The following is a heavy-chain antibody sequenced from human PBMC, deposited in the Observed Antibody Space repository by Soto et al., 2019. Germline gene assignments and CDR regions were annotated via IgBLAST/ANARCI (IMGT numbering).Heavy chain of an antibody. CDR1: EITFSTYD. V-gene: IGHV3-30*18. D-gene: IGHD6-13*01. J-gene: IGHJ3*02. CDR2: ISYDGSDK. CDR3: AKGGGRKGYSISCAIGSEI. Sequence: QVQLVESGGGVVQPGKSLSLSCAASEITFSTYDFHWVRQAPGTGLDWVALISYDGSDKSYADSVKGRVTISRDDSKNTLCLHLNTLADDVAAVYYWAKGGGRKGYSISCAIGSEIGARGTSVSSSS.